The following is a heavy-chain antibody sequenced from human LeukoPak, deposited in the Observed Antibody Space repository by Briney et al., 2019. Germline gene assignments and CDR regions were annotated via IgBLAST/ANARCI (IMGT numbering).Heavy chain of an antibody. J-gene: IGHJ4*02. Sequence: GGSLRLSCAASGFTFSTYSMTWVRQGPGKGLEWVSSIYPSGDSTFYADSVKGRFTISRDNSKNTLYLQMSSLRTEDTAICYCAKDVVPDSGWDLDYWGQGTLVTVSS. CDR1: GFTFSTYS. D-gene: IGHD6-19*01. V-gene: IGHV3-23*01. CDR3: AKDVVPDSGWDLDY. CDR2: IYPSGDST.